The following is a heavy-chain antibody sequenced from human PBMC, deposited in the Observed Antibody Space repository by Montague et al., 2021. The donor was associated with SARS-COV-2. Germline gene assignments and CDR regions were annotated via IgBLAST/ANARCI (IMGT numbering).Heavy chain of an antibody. CDR1: GGSIRNCF. D-gene: IGHD6-13*01. CDR2: VHDSGST. Sequence: SETLSLTCSVSGGSIRNCFWSWIRQPPGKGLEWIGYVHDSGSTIYNPSLSSRVTIPVDTSKNQFSLKMSSVTAADTAVYYCARHDSREGGFDIWGQGTKVIVSS. J-gene: IGHJ3*02. V-gene: IGHV4-59*08. CDR3: ARHDSREGGFDI.